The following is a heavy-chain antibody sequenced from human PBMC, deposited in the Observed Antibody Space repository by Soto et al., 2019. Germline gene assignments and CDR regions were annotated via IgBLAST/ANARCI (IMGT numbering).Heavy chain of an antibody. J-gene: IGHJ4*02. CDR3: ASGEYCGGDCYHAAVDY. Sequence: SVKVSCKASGGTFSSYAISWVRQAPGQGLEWMGGIIPIFGTANYAQKFQGRVTITADKSTSTAYMELSSLRSEDTAVYYCASGEYCGGDCYHAAVDYWGQGTLVTVSS. V-gene: IGHV1-69*06. CDR2: IIPIFGTA. CDR1: GGTFSSYA. D-gene: IGHD2-21*02.